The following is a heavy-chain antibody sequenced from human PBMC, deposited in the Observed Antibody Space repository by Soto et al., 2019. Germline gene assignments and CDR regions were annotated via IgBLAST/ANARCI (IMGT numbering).Heavy chain of an antibody. J-gene: IGHJ4*02. CDR3: AKDSYDSFDY. CDR2: ISYDGSNK. D-gene: IGHD3-22*01. V-gene: IGHV3-30*18. CDR1: GFTFSSYG. Sequence: VGSLRLSCAASGFTFSSYGMHWVRQAPGKGLEWVAVISYDGSNKYYADSVKGRFTISRDNSKNTLYLQMNSLRAEDTAVYYCAKDSYDSFDYWGQGTLVTVSS.